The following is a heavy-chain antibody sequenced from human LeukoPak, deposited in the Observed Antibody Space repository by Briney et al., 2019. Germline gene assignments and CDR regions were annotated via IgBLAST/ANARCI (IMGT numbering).Heavy chain of an antibody. J-gene: IGHJ5*02. CDR1: GYRFTSYW. Sequence: GESLKISCKGSGYRFTSYWIGWVRQMPGKGLEWMGIIYPGDSDTRYSPSFQGQVTISADKSISTAYLQWSSLKASDTAMYYCAREAGNLNDGESWFDPWGQGTLVTVSS. CDR3: AREAGNLNDGESWFDP. CDR2: IYPGDSDT. D-gene: IGHD3-10*01. V-gene: IGHV5-51*01.